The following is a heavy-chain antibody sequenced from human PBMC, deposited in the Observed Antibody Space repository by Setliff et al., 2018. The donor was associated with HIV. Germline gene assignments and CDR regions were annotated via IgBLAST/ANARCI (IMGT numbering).Heavy chain of an antibody. CDR2: IYISGTT. V-gene: IGHV4-4*09. Sequence: ASETLSLTCAVYGGSFSTSYWNWIRQPPGKGLEWLAYIYISGTTNYNPSLQSRVTISLDTSRNQFSLKLGSVTAADTAMYYCAREHCSGGSCNGFDIWGQGTMVTVSS. J-gene: IGHJ3*02. CDR1: GGSFSTSY. D-gene: IGHD2-15*01. CDR3: AREHCSGGSCNGFDI.